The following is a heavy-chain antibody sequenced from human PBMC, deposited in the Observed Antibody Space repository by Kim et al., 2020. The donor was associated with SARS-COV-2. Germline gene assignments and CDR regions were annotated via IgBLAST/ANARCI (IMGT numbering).Heavy chain of an antibody. CDR1: GGSVSSGSYY. Sequence: SETLSLTCTVSGGSVSSGSYYWSWIRQPPGKGLEWIGYIYYSGSTNYNPSLKSRVTISVDTSKNQFSLKLSSVTAADTAVYYCARDQTWDARGVSYWYFDLWGRGTLVTVSS. D-gene: IGHD1-26*01. V-gene: IGHV4-61*01. J-gene: IGHJ2*01. CDR2: IYYSGST. CDR3: ARDQTWDARGVSYWYFDL.